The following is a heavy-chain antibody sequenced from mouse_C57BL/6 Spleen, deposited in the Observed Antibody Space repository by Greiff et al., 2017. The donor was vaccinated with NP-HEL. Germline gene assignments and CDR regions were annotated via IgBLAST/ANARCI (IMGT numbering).Heavy chain of an antibody. Sequence: VQLQQSGPELVKPGASVKISCKASGYAFSSSWMNWVKQRPGKGLEWIGRIYPGDGDTNYNGKFKGKATLTADKSSSTAYMQLSSLTSEDSAVYFCARWEVCYYAMDYWGQGTSVTVSS. J-gene: IGHJ4*01. D-gene: IGHD4-1*01. CDR3: ARWEVCYYAMDY. CDR1: GYAFSSSW. CDR2: IYPGDGDT. V-gene: IGHV1-82*01.